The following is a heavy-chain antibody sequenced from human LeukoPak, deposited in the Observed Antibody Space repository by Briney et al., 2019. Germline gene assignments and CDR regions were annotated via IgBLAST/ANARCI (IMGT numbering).Heavy chain of an antibody. CDR3: AILGAARRFDP. V-gene: IGHV1-69*05. Sequence: ASVKVSCKASGVTFSSYAISWVRQAPGQGLEWMGGIIPIFGTANYAQKFQGRVTITTDESTSTAYMELSSLRSEDTAVYYCAILGAARRFDPWGQGTLVTVSS. CDR2: IIPIFGTA. D-gene: IGHD3-16*01. J-gene: IGHJ5*02. CDR1: GVTFSSYA.